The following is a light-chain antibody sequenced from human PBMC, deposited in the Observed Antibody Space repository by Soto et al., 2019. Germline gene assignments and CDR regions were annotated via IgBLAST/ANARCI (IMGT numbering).Light chain of an antibody. J-gene: IGLJ1*01. Sequence: QPVLTQPASVSGSPGQSITISCTGTSSDVGSYNLVSWYQQHPGKAPKLMIYEGTERPSGVSSRFSGSKSGNTASLTISGLQAEDEADYYCCSYGGRNTFVFGTGTKLTVL. V-gene: IGLV2-23*01. CDR1: SSDVGSYNL. CDR2: EGT. CDR3: CSYGGRNTFV.